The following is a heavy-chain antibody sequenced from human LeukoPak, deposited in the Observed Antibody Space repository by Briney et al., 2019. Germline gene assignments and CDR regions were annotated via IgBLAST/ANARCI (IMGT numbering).Heavy chain of an antibody. D-gene: IGHD1-26*01. V-gene: IGHV3-23*01. J-gene: IGHJ3*02. CDR1: GFTFTSYA. CDR2: ITGSGDTT. CDR3: AKGGVGSYDAFDI. Sequence: GGSLRLSCAASGFTFTSYAMSWVRQAPGKGLEWVSAITGSGDTTYYAASVKGRFTISRDNSKNTLYLQMNSLRAEDTAVYYCAKGGVGSYDAFDIWGQGTMVTVSS.